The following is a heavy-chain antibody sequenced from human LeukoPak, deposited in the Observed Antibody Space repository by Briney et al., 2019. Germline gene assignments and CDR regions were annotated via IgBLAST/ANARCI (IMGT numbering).Heavy chain of an antibody. CDR2: ISAGGDAT. D-gene: IGHD2-15*01. V-gene: IGHV3-23*01. CDR3: ANHFPFCGGGSCFYFDH. J-gene: IGHJ4*02. CDR1: GFTFSTYA. Sequence: GGSLRLSCAASGFTFSTYAMSWVRQAPGKGLEWVCAISAGGDATFYADSVKGRFTVSRDNPKNTLSLQMNSLRGEDTAIYYFANHFPFCGGGSCFYFDHWGKGTLVTASS.